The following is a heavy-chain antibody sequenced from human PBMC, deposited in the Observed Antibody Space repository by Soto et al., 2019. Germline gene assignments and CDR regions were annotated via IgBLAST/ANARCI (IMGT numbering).Heavy chain of an antibody. V-gene: IGHV4-30-2*01. Sequence: PSETLSLTCAVSGGSISSGGYSWSWIRQPPGKGLEWIGYIYHSGSTYYNPSLKSRVTISVDRSKNQFSLKLSSVTAADTAVYYCARDLGSGYYSGDAFDIWGQGTMVT. CDR1: GGSISSGGYS. J-gene: IGHJ3*02. CDR2: IYHSGST. D-gene: IGHD3-22*01. CDR3: ARDLGSGYYSGDAFDI.